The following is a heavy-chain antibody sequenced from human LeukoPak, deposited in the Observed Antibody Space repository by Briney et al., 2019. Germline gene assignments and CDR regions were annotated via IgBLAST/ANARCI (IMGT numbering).Heavy chain of an antibody. V-gene: IGHV3-30*02. CDR3: AKDTHYYMVRGTRFDY. J-gene: IGHJ4*02. Sequence: GGSLRLXCAASGFTFSSYGMHWVRQAPGKGLEWVAFIRYDGSNKYYADSVKGRFTISRDNSKNTLYLQMNSLRAEDTAVYYCAKDTHYYMVRGTRFDYWGQGTLVTVSS. CDR1: GFTFSSYG. CDR2: IRYDGSNK. D-gene: IGHD3-10*01.